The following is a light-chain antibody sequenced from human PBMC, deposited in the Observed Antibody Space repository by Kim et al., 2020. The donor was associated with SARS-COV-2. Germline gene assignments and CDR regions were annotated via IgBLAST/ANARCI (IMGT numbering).Light chain of an antibody. CDR3: QQSYRIPYT. CDR1: QSISSS. CDR2: SAS. V-gene: IGKV1-39*01. J-gene: IGKJ2*01. Sequence: AAVGDRVTVTCRARQSISSSLNWYQQKPGKAPKLLISSASTLQGGVPSRFSGSGSGTDFTLTISSLRAEDFATYYCQQSYRIPYTFGQGTKLEI.